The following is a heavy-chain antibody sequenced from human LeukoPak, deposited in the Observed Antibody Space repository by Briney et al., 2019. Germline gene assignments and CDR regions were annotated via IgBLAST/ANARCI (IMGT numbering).Heavy chain of an antibody. V-gene: IGHV3-21*01. CDR2: ISGSSDYI. CDR3: ANIHIGSNQLVKDY. Sequence: PGGSLRLSCAASGFIFRGYTMNWVRQAPGKGLEWVSSISGSSDYIYYADSVKGRFTISRDNAKNTLYLQMNSLRAEDTAVYYCANIHIGSNQLVKDYWGQGTLVTVSS. CDR1: GFIFRGYT. J-gene: IGHJ4*02. D-gene: IGHD6-13*01.